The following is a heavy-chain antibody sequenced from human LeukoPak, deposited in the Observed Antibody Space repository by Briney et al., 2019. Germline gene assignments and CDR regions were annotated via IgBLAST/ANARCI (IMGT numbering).Heavy chain of an antibody. J-gene: IGHJ3*02. CDR1: GYTFTGYY. V-gene: IGHV1-2*02. CDR2: INPNSGGT. CDR3: ARVWELRDAFDI. Sequence: ASVTVSCKASGYTFTGYYMHWVRQAPGQGLEWMGWINPNSGGTNYAQKFQGRVTMTRDTSISTAYMELSRLRSDDTAVYYCARVWELRDAFDIWGQGTMVTVSS. D-gene: IGHD1-26*01.